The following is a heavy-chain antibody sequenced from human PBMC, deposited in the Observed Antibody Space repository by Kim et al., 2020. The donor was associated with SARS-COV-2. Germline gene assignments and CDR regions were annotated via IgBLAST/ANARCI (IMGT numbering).Heavy chain of an antibody. J-gene: IGHJ4*02. CDR2: ISWNSGSI. V-gene: IGHV3-9*01. D-gene: IGHD3-9*01. CDR1: GFTFDDYA. CDR3: AKDAEMLTGYYICY. Sequence: GGSLRLSCAASGFTFDDYAMHWVRQAPGKGLEWVSGISWNSGSIGYADSVKGRFTISRDNAKNSLYLQMNSLRAEDTALYYCAKDAEMLTGYYICYWGQG.